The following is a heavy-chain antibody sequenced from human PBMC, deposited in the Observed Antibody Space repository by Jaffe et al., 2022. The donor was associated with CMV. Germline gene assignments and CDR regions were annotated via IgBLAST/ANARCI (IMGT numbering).Heavy chain of an antibody. Sequence: EVQLVESGGGLVQPGGSLRLSCAASGFTFSSYWMSWVRQAPGKGLEWVANIKQDGSEKYYVDSVKGRFTISRDNAKNSLYLQMNSLRAEDTAVYYCARRDYDFWSGTDAFDIWGQGTMVTVSS. CDR3: ARRDYDFWSGTDAFDI. CDR1: GFTFSSYW. CDR2: IKQDGSEK. D-gene: IGHD3-3*01. V-gene: IGHV3-7*01. J-gene: IGHJ3*02.